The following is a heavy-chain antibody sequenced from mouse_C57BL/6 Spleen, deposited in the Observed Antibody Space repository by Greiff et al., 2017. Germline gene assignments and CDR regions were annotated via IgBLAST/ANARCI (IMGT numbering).Heavy chain of an antibody. CDR3: ARDDGPYAMDY. V-gene: IGHV5-4*01. CDR1: GFTFSSYA. Sequence: EVMLVESGGGLVKPGGSLKLSCAASGFTFSSYAMSWVRQTPEKRLEWVATISDGGSYTYYPDNVKGRFTISRDNAKNNLYLQMSHLKSEDTAMYYCARDDGPYAMDYWGQGTSVTVSS. D-gene: IGHD2-3*01. J-gene: IGHJ4*01. CDR2: ISDGGSYT.